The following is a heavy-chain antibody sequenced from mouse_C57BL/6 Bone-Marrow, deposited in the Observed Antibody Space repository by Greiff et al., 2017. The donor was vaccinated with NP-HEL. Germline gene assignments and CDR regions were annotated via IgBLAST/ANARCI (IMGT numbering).Heavy chain of an antibody. CDR2: FHPYNDDT. Sequence: VKLVESGAELVKPGASVKMSCKASGYTFTTYPIEWMKQNHGKSLEWIGNFHPYNDDTKYNEKFKGKATLTVEKSSSTVYLELSRLTSDDSAVYYCARAYDYDGVFDYWGQGTTLTVSS. CDR3: ARAYDYDGVFDY. J-gene: IGHJ2*01. V-gene: IGHV1-47*01. D-gene: IGHD2-4*01. CDR1: GYTFTTYP.